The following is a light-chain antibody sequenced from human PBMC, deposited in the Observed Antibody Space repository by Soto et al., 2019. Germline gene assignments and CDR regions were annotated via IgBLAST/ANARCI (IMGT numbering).Light chain of an antibody. CDR1: QSVSSN. J-gene: IGKJ2*01. V-gene: IGKV3-15*01. CDR2: GAF. CDR3: QQYNTWPPYT. Sequence: EIVMTQSPATLSVSPGERATLSCRASQSVSSNLAWYQQKPGQAPRLLIYGAFTRATGIPARFSGSGSGTEFTLTISSLQSEDFAVYYCQQYNTWPPYTFGQGTKVDIK.